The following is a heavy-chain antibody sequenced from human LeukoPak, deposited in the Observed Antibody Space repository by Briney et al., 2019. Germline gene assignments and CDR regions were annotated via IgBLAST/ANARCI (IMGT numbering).Heavy chain of an antibody. CDR1: GFTFSDSW. CDR2: IKQDGGEK. Sequence: GGSLRLSCAASGFTFSDSWMSWVRQAPGKGLEWVANIKQDGGEKYYVDSVKGRFTIFRDNAKKSLYLQMNSLRAEDTAVYYCASSFSDDFWSGHFWGQGTLVTVSS. V-gene: IGHV3-7*01. J-gene: IGHJ4*02. D-gene: IGHD3-3*01. CDR3: ASSFSDDFWSGHF.